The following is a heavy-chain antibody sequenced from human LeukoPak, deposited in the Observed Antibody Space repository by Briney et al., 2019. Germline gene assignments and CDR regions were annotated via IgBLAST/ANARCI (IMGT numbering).Heavy chain of an antibody. V-gene: IGHV3-30*04. J-gene: IGHJ3*02. CDR2: ISYGGSYK. CDR3: ARELLWFGETSSPCFDI. CDR1: GFTFSNFA. Sequence: GGSLRLSCAASGFTFSNFAMHWVRQAPGKGLEWVSVISYGGSYKYYADSVKGRFTISRDNSKNTLYLQMNSLRPEDTAVYYCARELLWFGETSSPCFDIWGQGTMVTVSS. D-gene: IGHD3-10*01.